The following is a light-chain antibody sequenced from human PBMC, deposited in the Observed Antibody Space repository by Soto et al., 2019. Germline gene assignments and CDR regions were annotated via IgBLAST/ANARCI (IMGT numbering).Light chain of an antibody. CDR1: QSVSTY. V-gene: IGKV3-11*01. J-gene: IGKJ1*01. Sequence: EIVLPQSPATLSLSPGERAALSCRASQSVSTYLAWYQQKPGQAPRLLIYDASNRATGIPARFSGSGSGTDFTLTISSLEPEDFAVYYCQQRSNWPPTWTFGQGTKGEI. CDR2: DAS. CDR3: QQRSNWPPTWT.